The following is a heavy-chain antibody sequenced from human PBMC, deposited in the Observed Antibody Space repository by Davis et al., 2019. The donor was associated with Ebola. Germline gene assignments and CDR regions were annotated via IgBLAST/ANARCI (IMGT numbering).Heavy chain of an antibody. CDR1: GGSISSYY. J-gene: IGHJ6*02. CDR2: IYYSGST. CDR3: AGRDRSGGMDV. Sequence: MPSETLSLTCTVSGGSISSYYWSWIRQPPGKGLEWIGYIYYSGSTNYNPSLKSRVTISVDTSKNQFSLKLSSVTAADTAVYYCAGRDRSGGMDVWGQGTTVTVSS. V-gene: IGHV4-59*01. D-gene: IGHD1-26*01.